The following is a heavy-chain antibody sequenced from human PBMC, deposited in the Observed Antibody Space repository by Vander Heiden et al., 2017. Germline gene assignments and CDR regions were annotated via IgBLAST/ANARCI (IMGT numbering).Heavy chain of an antibody. V-gene: IGHV4-4*07. Sequence: QVQLQESGPGLVKPSETLSLTCTVSGGSISGFYWSWIRQPAGKGLEWIARIYSTGSSNYNPSLKSRVTMSTDTSKNRFSLRLTSVTAADTAMYFCARLKTVTTGHFYGMDVWGQGTPVTVSS. D-gene: IGHD4-4*01. J-gene: IGHJ6*02. CDR3: ARLKTVTTGHFYGMDV. CDR1: GGSISGFY. CDR2: IYSTGSS.